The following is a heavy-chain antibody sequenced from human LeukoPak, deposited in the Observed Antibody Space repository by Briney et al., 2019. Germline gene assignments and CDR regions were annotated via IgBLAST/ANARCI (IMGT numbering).Heavy chain of an antibody. CDR1: GGTFSSYA. J-gene: IGHJ6*02. V-gene: IGHV1-69*01. D-gene: IGHD2-15*01. CDR3: ARGGLAGYCYYGMDV. CDR2: IIPIFGTA. Sequence: GSSVKVSCKASGGTFSSYAISWVRQAPGQGLEWMGGIIPIFGTANYAQKFQGRVTITADESTSTAYMELGSLRSEDTAVYYCARGGLAGYCYYGMDVWGQGTTVTVSS.